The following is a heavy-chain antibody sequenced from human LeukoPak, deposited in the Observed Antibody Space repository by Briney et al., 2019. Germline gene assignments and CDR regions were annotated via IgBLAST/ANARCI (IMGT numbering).Heavy chain of an antibody. CDR2: IIPTFGTA. D-gene: IGHD3-22*01. CDR1: GGTFSSYA. J-gene: IGHJ4*02. Sequence: ASVTVSCKASGGTFSSYAISWVRQAPGQGLEWMGGIIPTFGTANYAQKFQGRVTITADESTSTASMEPSSLRSEDTAVYYCARARDYYYDSSGYYPYWGQGTLVTVPS. V-gene: IGHV1-69*13. CDR3: ARARDYYYDSSGYYPY.